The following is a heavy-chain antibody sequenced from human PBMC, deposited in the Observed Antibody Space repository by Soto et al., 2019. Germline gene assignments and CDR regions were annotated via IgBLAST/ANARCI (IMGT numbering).Heavy chain of an antibody. CDR3: AKGSKFTIFSPNDY. Sequence: EVQLLESGGGLVQPGGSLRLSCAASGFTFSTYAMTWVRQAPGKGLEWVSALSGNSGTTYSADSVKGRFTISRDSSRNTLYLQMSSLRAEDTALYFCAKGSKFTIFSPNDYWGQGTLVTVSS. J-gene: IGHJ4*02. CDR2: LSGNSGTT. CDR1: GFTFSTYA. V-gene: IGHV3-23*01. D-gene: IGHD3-3*01.